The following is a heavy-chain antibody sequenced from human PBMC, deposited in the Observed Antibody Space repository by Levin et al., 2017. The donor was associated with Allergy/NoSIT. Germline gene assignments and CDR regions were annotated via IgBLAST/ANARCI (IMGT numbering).Heavy chain of an antibody. J-gene: IGHJ4*02. CDR3: AKVTRAVGLEHIVVVTAIRSFDY. Sequence: GESLKISCAASGFTFSSYAMSWVRQAPGKGLEWVSAISGSGGSTYHADSVKGRFTISRDNSKNTLYLQMNSLRAEDTAVYYCAKVTRAVGLEHIVVVTAIRSFDYWGQGTLVTVSS. CDR1: GFTFSSYA. V-gene: IGHV3-23*01. CDR2: ISGSGGST. D-gene: IGHD2-21*02.